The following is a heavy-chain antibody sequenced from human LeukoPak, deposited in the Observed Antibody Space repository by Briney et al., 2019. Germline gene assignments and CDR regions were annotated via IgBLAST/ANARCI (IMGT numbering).Heavy chain of an antibody. CDR1: GYTFTSYD. CDR2: INPSSGST. Sequence: GASVKVSCKASGYTFTSYDINWVRQAPGQGLEWMGIINPSSGSTTYAQKFQGRVTMTRDTSTSTVYMDLSSLRSEDTAIYYCARDPYTSSLFDYWGQGTLVTVSS. V-gene: IGHV1-46*01. J-gene: IGHJ4*02. CDR3: ARDPYTSSLFDY. D-gene: IGHD6-6*01.